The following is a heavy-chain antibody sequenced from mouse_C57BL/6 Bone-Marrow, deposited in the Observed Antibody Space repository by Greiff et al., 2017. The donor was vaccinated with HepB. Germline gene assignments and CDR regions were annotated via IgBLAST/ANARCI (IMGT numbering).Heavy chain of an antibody. J-gene: IGHJ3*01. D-gene: IGHD3-1*01. CDR1: GYSITSGYY. Sequence: VQLKESGPGLVKPSQSLSLTCSVTGYSITSGYYWNWIRQFPGNKLEWMGYISYDGSNNYNPSLKNRISITRDTSKNQFFLKLNSVTTEDTATYYCARAGLFAYWGQGTLVTVSA. V-gene: IGHV3-6*01. CDR3: ARAGLFAY. CDR2: ISYDGSN.